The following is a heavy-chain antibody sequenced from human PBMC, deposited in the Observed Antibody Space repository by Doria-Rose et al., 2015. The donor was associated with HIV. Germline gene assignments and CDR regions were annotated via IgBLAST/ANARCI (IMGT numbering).Heavy chain of an antibody. D-gene: IGHD4-17*01. CDR3: ARGGTRWPFDY. J-gene: IGHJ4*02. V-gene: IGHV1-8*01. Sequence: YAQKFQGRVTMTRDTSISTAYMELSSLTSEDTAVYYCARGGTRWPFDYWGQGTLVTVSS.